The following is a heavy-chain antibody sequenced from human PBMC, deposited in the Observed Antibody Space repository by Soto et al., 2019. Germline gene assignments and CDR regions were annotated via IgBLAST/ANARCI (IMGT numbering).Heavy chain of an antibody. CDR2: IIPIFGTA. CDR3: ASPVQDCSGGSCYDDKYYFDY. V-gene: IGHV1-69*01. CDR1: GGTFSSYA. J-gene: IGHJ4*02. Sequence: QVQLVQSGAEVKKPGSSVKVSCKASGGTFSSYAISWVRQAPGQGLEWMGGIIPIFGTANYAQKFQGRVTITADESTSTAYMELSSLRSEDTAVYYCASPVQDCSGGSCYDDKYYFDYWGQGTLVTVSS. D-gene: IGHD2-15*01.